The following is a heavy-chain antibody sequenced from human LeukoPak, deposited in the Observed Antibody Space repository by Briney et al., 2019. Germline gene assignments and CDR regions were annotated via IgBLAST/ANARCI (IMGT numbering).Heavy chain of an antibody. J-gene: IGHJ4*02. CDR1: GYSFTSYW. D-gene: IGHD4-23*01. V-gene: IGHV5-51*01. CDR3: ARGGNQFYFDN. Sequence: GESLKIFCWASGYSFTSYWIGCVLHMPPKSRVGLVIINPGNADTRYNPSFQSHVTISADKSISTTYLQWSTLTASDTAMYYCARGGNQFYFDNWGQGTLVAASS. CDR2: INPGNADT.